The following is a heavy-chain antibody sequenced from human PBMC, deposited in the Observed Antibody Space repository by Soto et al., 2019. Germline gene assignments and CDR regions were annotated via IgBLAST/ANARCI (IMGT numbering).Heavy chain of an antibody. D-gene: IGHD2-15*01. V-gene: IGHV1-69*06. CDR3: ARVVVVAATWYYFDY. Sequence: SVKVSCKASGGTFSSYAISWVRQAPGQGLEWMGGIIPIFGTANYAQKFQGRVTITADKSTSTAYMELSSLRSEDTAVYYCARVVVVAATWYYFDYWGQGTLVTVSS. CDR2: IIPIFGTA. J-gene: IGHJ4*02. CDR1: GGTFSSYA.